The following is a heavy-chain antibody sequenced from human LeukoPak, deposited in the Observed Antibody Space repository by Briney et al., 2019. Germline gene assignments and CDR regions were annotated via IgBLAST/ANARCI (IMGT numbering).Heavy chain of an antibody. CDR2: ISSSGSTI. D-gene: IGHD3-10*01. Sequence: LSLTCTVSGGSISSSSYYWGWIRQPPGKGLEWVSYISSSGSTIYYADSVKGRFTISRDNAKNSLYLQMNSLRAEDTAVYYCAREGRGFGELGQENYYYMDVWGKGTTVTVSS. J-gene: IGHJ6*03. CDR1: GGSISSSSYY. CDR3: AREGRGFGELGQENYYYMDV. V-gene: IGHV3-11*01.